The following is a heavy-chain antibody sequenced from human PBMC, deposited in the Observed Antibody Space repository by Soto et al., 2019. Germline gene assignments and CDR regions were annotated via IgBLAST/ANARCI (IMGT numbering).Heavy chain of an antibody. V-gene: IGHV3-23*01. J-gene: IGHJ4*02. CDR3: AKDRYLDHDSRGYLFDN. D-gene: IGHD3-22*01. Sequence: EVQLLESGGDLIQPGGSLRLSCAASGFTFNIYAMTWVRQAPGKGLEWVSAISRYGDITYYADSVEGRFSISRDNSKNTLYLQMNSLGAEDTAVYYCAKDRYLDHDSRGYLFDNWGQGTLVNVSS. CDR2: ISRYGDIT. CDR1: GFTFNIYA.